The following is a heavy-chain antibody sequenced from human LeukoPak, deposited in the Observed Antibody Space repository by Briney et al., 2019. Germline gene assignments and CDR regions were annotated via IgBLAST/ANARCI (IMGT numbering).Heavy chain of an antibody. CDR3: ARDLQIRAAISWFDP. D-gene: IGHD2-2*02. J-gene: IGHJ5*02. CDR2: IIPILGIA. V-gene: IGHV1-69*04. CDR1: GGTFSSYA. Sequence: SVKVSCKASGGTFSSYAISWVRQAPGQGLEWMGRIIPILGIANYAQKFQGRVTITADKSTSTAYMELSSLRSEDTAVYYCARDLQIRAAISWFDPWGQGTLVTVSS.